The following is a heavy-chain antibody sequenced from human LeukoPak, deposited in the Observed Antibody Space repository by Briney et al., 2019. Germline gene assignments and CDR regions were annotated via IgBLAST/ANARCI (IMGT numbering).Heavy chain of an antibody. Sequence: SETLSLTCAVSGGSISSGYYWGWIRQSPGKGLEWIGMIYHSGSTYYNPSLKSRVTISIDTSKNQFSLKVTSVTAADTAVYFCARAMVTTYYYMDVWGKGTTVTVSS. CDR2: IYHSGST. J-gene: IGHJ6*03. CDR3: ARAMVTTYYYMDV. D-gene: IGHD4-17*01. CDR1: GGSISSGYY. V-gene: IGHV4-38-2*01.